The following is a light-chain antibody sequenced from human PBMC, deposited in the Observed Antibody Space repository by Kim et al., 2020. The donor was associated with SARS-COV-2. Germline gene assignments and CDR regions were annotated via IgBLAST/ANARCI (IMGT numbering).Light chain of an antibody. J-gene: IGLJ2*01. CDR2: SDI. CDR1: SSNIGRNT. CDR3: AAWDDSLSGFLV. V-gene: IGLV1-44*01. Sequence: QSVTISCSGGSSNIGRNTVNWYHHLPGTAPKLLIYSDIQRPSGVPDRFSASKSGTSASLAISGLQSEDEAVYYCAAWDDSLSGFLVFGGGTQLTVL.